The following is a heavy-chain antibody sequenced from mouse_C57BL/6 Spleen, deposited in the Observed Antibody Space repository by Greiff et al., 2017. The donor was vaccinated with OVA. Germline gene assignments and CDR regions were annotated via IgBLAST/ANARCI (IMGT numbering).Heavy chain of an antibody. CDR2: ISSGSSTI. CDR1: GFTFSDYG. Sequence: EVQVVESGGGLVKPGGSLKLSCAASGFTFSDYGMHWVRQAPEKGLEWVAYISSGSSTIYYADTVKGRFTISRDNAKNTLFLQMTSLRSEDTAMYYCARPQSLYYGSSYAYWGQGTLVTVSA. CDR3: ARPQSLYYGSSYAY. V-gene: IGHV5-17*01. D-gene: IGHD1-1*01. J-gene: IGHJ3*01.